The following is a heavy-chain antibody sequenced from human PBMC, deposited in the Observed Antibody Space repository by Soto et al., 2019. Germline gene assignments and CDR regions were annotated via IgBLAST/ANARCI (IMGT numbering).Heavy chain of an antibody. CDR3: ARKDIVVVPAAKGYYYYGMDV. J-gene: IGHJ6*02. CDR2: IIPIFGTA. V-gene: IGHV1-69*13. CDR1: GGTFSSYA. Sequence: ASVKVSCTASGGTFSSYAISWVRQAPGQGLEWMGGIIPIFGTANYAQKFQGRVTITADESTSTAYMELSSLRSEDTAVYYCARKDIVVVPAAKGYYYYGMDVWGQGTTGTVSS. D-gene: IGHD2-2*01.